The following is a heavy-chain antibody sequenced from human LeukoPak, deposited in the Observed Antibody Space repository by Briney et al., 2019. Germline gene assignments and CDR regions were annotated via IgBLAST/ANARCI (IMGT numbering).Heavy chain of an antibody. Sequence: KPSETLSLTCTVSGGSINNYYWSWIRQPAGKGLEWIGRIYTSGSTNYNPSLKSRVTMSVDTSKNQFSLKLSSVTAADTAVYYCARLSSLSPYNFWTMDYWGQGTLVTVSS. CDR3: ARLSSLSPYNFWTMDY. J-gene: IGHJ4*02. V-gene: IGHV4-4*07. D-gene: IGHD3-3*01. CDR1: GGSINNYY. CDR2: IYTSGST.